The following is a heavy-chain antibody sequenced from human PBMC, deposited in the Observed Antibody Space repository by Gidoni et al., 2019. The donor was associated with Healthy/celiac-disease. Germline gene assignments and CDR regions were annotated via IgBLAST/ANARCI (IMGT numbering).Heavy chain of an antibody. CDR1: GGTFRSYA. CDR3: AIGAVAATLDAFDI. Sequence: QVHLVPSGAEVKQPGSSVKVSCKASGGTFRSYALSWVRQAPGKGLEWMGGIIPIFGTENYAKKYQGRVTITADEATSTAYMELSSLRSEDTAGYYWAIGAVAATLDAFDIWGQGTMVTVSS. D-gene: IGHD6-19*01. CDR2: IIPIFGTE. J-gene: IGHJ3*02. V-gene: IGHV1-69*01.